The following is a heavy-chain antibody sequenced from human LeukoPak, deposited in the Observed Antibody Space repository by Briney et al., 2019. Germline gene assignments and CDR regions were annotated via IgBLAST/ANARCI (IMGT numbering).Heavy chain of an antibody. V-gene: IGHV3-21*01. Sequence: GGSLRLSCAASGFTFSSYSMNRVRQAPGKGLEWVSSISSSSSYIYYADSVKGRFTISRDNAKNSLYLQMNSLRAEDTAVYYCARVLRYFDWPLAFDIWGQGTMVTVSS. CDR2: ISSSSSYI. CDR3: ARVLRYFDWPLAFDI. CDR1: GFTFSSYS. D-gene: IGHD3-9*01. J-gene: IGHJ3*02.